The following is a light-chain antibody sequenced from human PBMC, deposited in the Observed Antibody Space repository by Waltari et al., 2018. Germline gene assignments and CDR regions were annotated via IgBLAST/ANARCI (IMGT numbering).Light chain of an antibody. Sequence: QSALTQPASVSGSPGQSITISCTGTSSDVGGYHYVSWYQPHPGTAPKLMLYEVSHRPSGVSNRFSGSKSGNTASLTISGLQAEDEADYYCSSYTSSTTPYVFGTGTKVTVL. CDR2: EVS. J-gene: IGLJ1*01. CDR3: SSYTSSTTPYV. CDR1: SSDVGGYHY. V-gene: IGLV2-14*01.